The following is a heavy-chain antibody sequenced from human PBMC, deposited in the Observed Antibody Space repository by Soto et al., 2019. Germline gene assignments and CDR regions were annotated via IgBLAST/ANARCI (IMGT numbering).Heavy chain of an antibody. Sequence: GGSLRLSCAASGFTFSSYAMHWVRQAPGKXLEWVAVISYDGSNKYYADSVKGRFTISRDNSKNTLYLQMNSLRAEDTAVYYCARDKVPYGVGAPDTPDYWGQGTLVTVYS. CDR3: ARDKVPYGVGAPDTPDY. CDR1: GFTFSSYA. J-gene: IGHJ4*02. D-gene: IGHD1-26*01. CDR2: ISYDGSNK. V-gene: IGHV3-30-3*01.